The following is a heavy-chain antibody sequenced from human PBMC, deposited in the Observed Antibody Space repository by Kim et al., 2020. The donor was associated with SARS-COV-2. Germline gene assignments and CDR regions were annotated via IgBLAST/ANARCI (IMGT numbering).Heavy chain of an antibody. J-gene: IGHJ4*02. Sequence: SETLSLTCTVSGGSISTYYWSWIRQPPGKGLEWIGYIYYSGYTSYNPSLKSRVTISADTSKNHFSLKLSSVTAADTAVYYCARRPGAYSSSSYFDSWGQGTLVTFSS. CDR2: IYYSGYT. CDR1: GGSISTYY. V-gene: IGHV4-59*13. CDR3: ARRPGAYSSSSYFDS. D-gene: IGHD6-6*01.